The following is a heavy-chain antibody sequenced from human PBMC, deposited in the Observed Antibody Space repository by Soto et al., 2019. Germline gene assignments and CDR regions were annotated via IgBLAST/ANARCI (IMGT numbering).Heavy chain of an antibody. Sequence: LRLSCAASGFTFSSYWMHWVRQAPGKGLVWVSRINSDGSSTSYADSVKGRFTISRDNAKNTLYLQMNSLRAEDTAVYYCARVGKANVYYYGSGSYSNWGQGTLVIVSS. CDR2: INSDGSST. V-gene: IGHV3-74*01. D-gene: IGHD3-10*01. J-gene: IGHJ4*02. CDR3: ARVGKANVYYYGSGSYSN. CDR1: GFTFSSYW.